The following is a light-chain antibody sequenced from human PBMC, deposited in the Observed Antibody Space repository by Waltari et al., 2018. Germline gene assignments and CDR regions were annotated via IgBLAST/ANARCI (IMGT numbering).Light chain of an antibody. CDR3: QQYGNSPPT. CDR1: QSVSQNY. Sequence: CRASQSVSQNYLAWYQQKPGQTPRLLIFGASSRATGIPDRFSGSGSGSDYTLTVSRLDPEDFAVYYCQQYGNSPPTFGQGTKVEV. J-gene: IGKJ1*01. CDR2: GAS. V-gene: IGKV3-20*01.